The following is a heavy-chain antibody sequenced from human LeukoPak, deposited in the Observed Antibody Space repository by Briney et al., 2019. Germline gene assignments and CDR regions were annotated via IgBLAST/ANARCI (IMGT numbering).Heavy chain of an antibody. Sequence: PGGSLRLSCAASGFTFSSYGMSWVRQAPGKGLEWVSSISGSGGSTYYADSVKGRFTISRDNSKNTLYLQMKSLRAEDTAVYYCAKDLSYGDYVYYFDYWGQGTLVTVSS. J-gene: IGHJ4*02. CDR1: GFTFSSYG. CDR3: AKDLSYGDYVYYFDY. D-gene: IGHD4-17*01. V-gene: IGHV3-23*01. CDR2: ISGSGGST.